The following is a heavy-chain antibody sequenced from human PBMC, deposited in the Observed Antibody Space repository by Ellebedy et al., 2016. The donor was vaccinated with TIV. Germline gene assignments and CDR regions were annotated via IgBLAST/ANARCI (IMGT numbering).Heavy chain of an antibody. J-gene: IGHJ4*02. V-gene: IGHV1-69*04. CDR3: ARDPYYYDSSGYWDY. D-gene: IGHD3-22*01. Sequence: AASVKVSCKASGGTFSSYAISWVRQAPGQGLEWMGRIIPILGIANYAQKFQGRVTITADKSTSTAYMELRSLRSDDTAVYYCARDPYYYDSSGYWDYWGQGTLVTVSS. CDR1: GGTFSSYA. CDR2: IIPILGIA.